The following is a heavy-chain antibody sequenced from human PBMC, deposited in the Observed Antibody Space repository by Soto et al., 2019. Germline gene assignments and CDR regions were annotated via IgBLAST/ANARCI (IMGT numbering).Heavy chain of an antibody. Sequence: GGSLRFSCAASGFTFSSYGMHWVRQAPGKGLEWVAVIWYDGSNKYYADSVKGRFTISRDNSKNTLYLQMNSLRAEDTAVYYCARDAHPLVTTFNNWFDPWGQGTLVTVSS. J-gene: IGHJ5*02. CDR3: ARDAHPLVTTFNNWFDP. CDR2: IWYDGSNK. CDR1: GFTFSSYG. D-gene: IGHD4-17*01. V-gene: IGHV3-33*01.